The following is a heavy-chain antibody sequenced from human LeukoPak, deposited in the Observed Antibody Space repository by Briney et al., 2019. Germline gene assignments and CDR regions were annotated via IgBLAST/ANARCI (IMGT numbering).Heavy chain of an antibody. Sequence: GGSLRLSCAASGFTCSNYWMHWVRQPPGKGLVWVSRINSDGSSTTYADSVKGRFTISRDNAKNTLYLQMNSLRAEDTAVYYCAPEDYCSGGSCYEGANWFDPWGQGTLVTVSS. J-gene: IGHJ5*02. CDR1: GFTCSNYW. CDR2: INSDGSST. V-gene: IGHV3-74*01. CDR3: APEDYCSGGSCYEGANWFDP. D-gene: IGHD2-15*01.